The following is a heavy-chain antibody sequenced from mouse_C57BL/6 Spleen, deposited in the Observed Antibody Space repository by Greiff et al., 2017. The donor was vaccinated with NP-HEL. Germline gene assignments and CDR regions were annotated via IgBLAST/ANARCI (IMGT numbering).Heavy chain of an antibody. CDR1: GYSFTDYN. J-gene: IGHJ2*01. V-gene: IGHV1-39*01. Sequence: VQLKESGPELVKPGASVKISCKASGYSFTDYNMNWVKQSNGKSLEWIGVINPNYGTTSYNQKFKGKATLTVDQSSSTAYMQLNSLTSEDSAVYYCARRPTVVATYYFDYWGQGTTLTVSS. CDR3: ARRPTVVATYYFDY. D-gene: IGHD1-1*01. CDR2: INPNYGTT.